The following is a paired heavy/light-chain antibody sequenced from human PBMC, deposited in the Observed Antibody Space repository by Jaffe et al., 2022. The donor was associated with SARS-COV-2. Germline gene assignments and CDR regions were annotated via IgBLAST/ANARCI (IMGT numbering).Light chain of an antibody. CDR3: VLYMGSGTVV. CDR1: SGSVSASNY. J-gene: IGLJ2*01. CDR2: STD. V-gene: IGLV8-61*01. Sequence: QTVVTQEPSFSVSPGGTVTLTCGLSSGSVSASNYPSWYQQTPGQPPRTLIYSTDTRSSGVPDRFSGSILGNKAALTITGAQADDESDYYCVLYMGSGTVVFGGGTKLTVL.
Heavy chain of an antibody. D-gene: IGHD6-25*01. V-gene: IGHV4-30-4*01. CDR2: IYYSGST. CDR1: GGSISSGEYY. J-gene: IGHJ4*02. CDR3: ARGAGWTAGRWAFDY. Sequence: QVQLQESGPGLAKPSQTLSLTCTVSGGSISSGEYYWSWIRQPPGKGLEWIGHIYYSGSTYYNPSLKSRVTISIDTSQSQFSLKLSSVTAADTAVYYCARGAGWTAGRWAFDYWGQGTLVTVSS.